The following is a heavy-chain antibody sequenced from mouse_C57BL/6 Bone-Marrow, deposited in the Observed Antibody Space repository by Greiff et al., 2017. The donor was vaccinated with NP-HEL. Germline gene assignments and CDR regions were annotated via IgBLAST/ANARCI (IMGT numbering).Heavy chain of an antibody. D-gene: IGHD3-2*02. Sequence: QVQLQQPGAELVKPGASVQLSCTASGYTFTRYWMQWVKQRPGPGLEWIGEIDPSDSYPNYNQKFKGKATLTVDTSSSTAYMQLSSLTSEDSAVYYCARTAQALNWGQGTLVTVSA. V-gene: IGHV1-50*01. J-gene: IGHJ3*01. CDR1: GYTFTRYW. CDR2: IDPSDSYP. CDR3: ARTAQALN.